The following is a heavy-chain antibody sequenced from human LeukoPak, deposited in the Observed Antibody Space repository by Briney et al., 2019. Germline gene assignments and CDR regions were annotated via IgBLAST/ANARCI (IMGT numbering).Heavy chain of an antibody. CDR1: GGSISSGIYY. V-gene: IGHV4-61*02. J-gene: IGHJ5*02. Sequence: SETLSLTCTVSGGSISSGIYYWSWIRQPAGKGLEWIGRIYSSGNTNYNPSLMSRVTISVDTSKNQFSLKLSSVTAADTAMYYCGRDLNGVTDPWGQGTLVTVSS. CDR3: GRDLNGVTDP. D-gene: IGHD3-16*02. CDR2: IYSSGNT.